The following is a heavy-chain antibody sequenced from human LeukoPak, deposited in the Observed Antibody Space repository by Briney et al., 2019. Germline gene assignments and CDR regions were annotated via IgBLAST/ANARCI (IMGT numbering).Heavy chain of an antibody. CDR3: ARVGYSSGWYEWFDP. CDR1: GFTFSSYS. J-gene: IGHJ5*02. V-gene: IGHV3-21*01. Sequence: KPGGSLRLSCAASGFTFSSYSMNWVRQAPGKGLEWVSSISSSSSYIYYADSVKGRFTISRDNAKNSLFLQMNSLRAEDTAVYYCARVGYSSGWYEWFDPWGQGTLVTASS. D-gene: IGHD6-19*01. CDR2: ISSSSSYI.